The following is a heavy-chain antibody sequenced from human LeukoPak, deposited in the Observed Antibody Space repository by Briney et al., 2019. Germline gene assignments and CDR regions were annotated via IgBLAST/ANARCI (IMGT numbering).Heavy chain of an antibody. CDR3: AKLRLFVSSGWLTDFDY. V-gene: IGHV3-23*01. Sequence: GGSLRLSCAASGFTFSSYAMSWVRQAPGKGLEWVSAVTASGGSTYYADSVKGRFTISRDNSKNTLYLQMNSLRAEDTAVYYCAKLRLFVSSGWLTDFDYWGQGTLVTVSS. J-gene: IGHJ4*02. CDR2: VTASGGST. D-gene: IGHD6-19*01. CDR1: GFTFSSYA.